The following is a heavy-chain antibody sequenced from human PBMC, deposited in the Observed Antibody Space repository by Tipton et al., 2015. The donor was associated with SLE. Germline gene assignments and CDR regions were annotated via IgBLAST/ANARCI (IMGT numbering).Heavy chain of an antibody. CDR3: ARDLGSGGAFDI. Sequence: TLSLTCTVSGGSISSGGYYWSWIRQHPGKGLEWIGYIYYSGSTHYNPSLKSRVTISVDTSKNQFSLKLSSVTAADTAVYYCARDLGSGGAFDIWGQGTMVTVSS. D-gene: IGHD1-26*01. V-gene: IGHV4-31*03. J-gene: IGHJ3*02. CDR1: GGSISSGGYY. CDR2: IYYSGST.